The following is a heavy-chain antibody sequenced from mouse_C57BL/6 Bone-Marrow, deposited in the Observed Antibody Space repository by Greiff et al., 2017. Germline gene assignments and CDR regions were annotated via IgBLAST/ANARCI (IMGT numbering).Heavy chain of an antibody. D-gene: IGHD1-1*01. J-gene: IGHJ1*03. V-gene: IGHV1-82*01. CDR3: ARRSYYGSSYRYWYFDV. Sequence: QVQLQQSGPELVKPGASVKISCKASGYAFSSSWMNWVKQRPGKGLEWIGRIYPGDGDTSYNGKFKGKATLTADKSSSTASMQLSSLTSEDYAVDFCARRSYYGSSYRYWYFDVWGTGTTVTVSS. CDR1: GYAFSSSW. CDR2: IYPGDGDT.